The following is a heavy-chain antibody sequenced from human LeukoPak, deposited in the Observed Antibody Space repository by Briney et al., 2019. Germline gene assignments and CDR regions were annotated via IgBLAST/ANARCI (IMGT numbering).Heavy chain of an antibody. CDR2: INHSGST. D-gene: IGHD3-10*01. V-gene: IGHV4-34*01. J-gene: IGHJ4*02. Sequence: PSETLSLTCAVYGGSFSGYYWSWIRQPPGKGLEWIGEINHSGSTNYNPSLKSRVTISVDTSKNQSSLKLSSVTAADTAVYYCARKRLSTYYGSGSHYDYWGQGTLVTVSS. CDR3: ARKRLSTYYGSGSHYDY. CDR1: GGSFSGYY.